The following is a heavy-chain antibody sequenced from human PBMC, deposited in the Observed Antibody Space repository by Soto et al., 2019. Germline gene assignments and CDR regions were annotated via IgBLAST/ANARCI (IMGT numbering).Heavy chain of an antibody. CDR2: ISGSGGST. J-gene: IGHJ5*02. Sequence: GGSLRLSCAASGFTFSSYAMSWVRQAPGKGLEWVSAISGSGGSTYYADSVKGRFTISRDNSKNTLYLQMNSLRAEDTAVYYFSKFRGSPPKYYYFWSGYYEKGNNWFDPWGQGTLVTVSS. CDR3: SKFRGSPPKYYYFWSGYYEKGNNWFDP. D-gene: IGHD3-3*01. V-gene: IGHV3-23*01. CDR1: GFTFSSYA.